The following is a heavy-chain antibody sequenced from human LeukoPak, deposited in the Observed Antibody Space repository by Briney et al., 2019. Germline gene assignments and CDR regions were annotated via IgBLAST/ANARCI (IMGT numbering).Heavy chain of an antibody. Sequence: PGGSLRLSCAASGFTFSSYAMSWVSQAQEKGLEWVSAISGSSGSTYYADSVKGRFTISRDNSKNTLYLQMNSLRAEDTAVYYCAKRPIQLWFLDYWGQGTLVTVSS. J-gene: IGHJ4*02. CDR1: GFTFSSYA. CDR2: ISGSSGST. CDR3: AKRPIQLWFLDY. D-gene: IGHD5-18*01. V-gene: IGHV3-23*01.